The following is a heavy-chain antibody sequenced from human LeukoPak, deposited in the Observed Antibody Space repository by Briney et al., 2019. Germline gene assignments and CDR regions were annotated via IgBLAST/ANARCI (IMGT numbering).Heavy chain of an antibody. J-gene: IGHJ3*02. Sequence: SETLSLTCTVSGGSISSYYWSWIRQPPGKGLEWIGYIYYGGGTNYNPSLKSRVTISVDTSKNQFSLKLSSVTAADTAVYYCARRGYSYGPADAFDIWGQGTMVTVSS. D-gene: IGHD5-18*01. CDR1: GGSISSYY. V-gene: IGHV4-59*08. CDR2: IYYGGGT. CDR3: ARRGYSYGPADAFDI.